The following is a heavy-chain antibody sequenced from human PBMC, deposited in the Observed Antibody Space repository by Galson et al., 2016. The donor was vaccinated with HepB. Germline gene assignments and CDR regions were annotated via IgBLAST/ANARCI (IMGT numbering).Heavy chain of an antibody. CDR3: ARDLGGCNGFGCSYYFDY. J-gene: IGHJ4*02. CDR1: GFNLGSFG. D-gene: IGHD2/OR15-2a*01. Sequence: SLRLSCAAAGFNLGSFGMNWVRQTPGKEPEWLAVIWYNGRNKYYADSVRGRFTISRDTSTNMMYLQMNSLRVEDTAMYYCARDLGGCNGFGCSYYFDYWGQGILVTVSS. CDR2: IWYNGRNK. V-gene: IGHV3-33*01.